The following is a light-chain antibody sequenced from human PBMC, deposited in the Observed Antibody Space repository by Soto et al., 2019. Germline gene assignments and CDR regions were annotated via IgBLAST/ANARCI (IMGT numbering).Light chain of an antibody. CDR2: GST. J-gene: IGKJ2*01. Sequence: EVVLTQSPGTLSLSPGEIATLSCRASQSVSNNYFAWYQQKPGQAPRLLLFGSTDRATGIPDRFSGSGSGTDFTLIISTLEPEEFAVYYCQQYGSSPPYTFGQGTKREIK. V-gene: IGKV3-20*01. CDR1: QSVSNNY. CDR3: QQYGSSPPYT.